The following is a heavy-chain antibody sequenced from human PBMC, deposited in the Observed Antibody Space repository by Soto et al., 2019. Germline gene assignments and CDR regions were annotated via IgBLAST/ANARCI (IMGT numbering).Heavy chain of an antibody. J-gene: IGHJ4*02. V-gene: IGHV3-30*18. CDR2: ISYDGSNK. CDR1: GFTFSSYG. CDR3: AKDGMLGELLYY. Sequence: QVQLVESGGGVVQPGRSPRLSCAASGFTFSSYGMHWVRQAPGKGLEWVAVISYDGSNKYYADSVKGRFTISRDNSKNTLYLQMNSLRAEDTAVYYCAKDGMLGELLYYWGQGTLVTVSS. D-gene: IGHD3-10*02.